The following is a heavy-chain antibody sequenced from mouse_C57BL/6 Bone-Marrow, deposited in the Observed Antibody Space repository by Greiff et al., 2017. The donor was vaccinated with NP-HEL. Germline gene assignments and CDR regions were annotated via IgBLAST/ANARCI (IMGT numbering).Heavy chain of an antibody. J-gene: IGHJ3*01. CDR2: IWSGGST. CDR3: ARKGNSWFAY. Sequence: QVQLKESGPGLVQPSQSLSITCTVSGFSLTSYGVHWVRQSPGKGLEWLGVIWSGGSTDYNAAFISRLSISKDNSKSQVFFKMNSLQADDTAIYYCARKGNSWFAYWGQGTLVTVSA. D-gene: IGHD2-1*01. V-gene: IGHV2-2*01. CDR1: GFSLTSYG.